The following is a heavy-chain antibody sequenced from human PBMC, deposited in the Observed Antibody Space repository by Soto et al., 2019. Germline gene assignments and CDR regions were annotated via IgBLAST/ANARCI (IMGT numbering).Heavy chain of an antibody. CDR1: GFTFDDYA. D-gene: IGHD3-22*01. V-gene: IGHV3-9*01. Sequence: EVQLVESGGGLVQPGRSLRLSCAASGFTFDDYAMHWVRQAPGKGLEWVSGISWNSGSIGYADSVKGRFTISRDNAKNSLYLQMNSLRAEDTALYYCARDGNDYYDSSGYTSFDIWGQGTMVTVSS. J-gene: IGHJ3*02. CDR2: ISWNSGSI. CDR3: ARDGNDYYDSSGYTSFDI.